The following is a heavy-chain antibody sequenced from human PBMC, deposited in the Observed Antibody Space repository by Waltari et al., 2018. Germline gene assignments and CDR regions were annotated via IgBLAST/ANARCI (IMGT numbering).Heavy chain of an antibody. V-gene: IGHV3-53*01. CDR3: AREGGFGEFYFDY. Sequence: EVQLVESGGGLIQPGGSLRLSCAASGFTVSSNYMSWVRQAPGKGLEWVSVIYGGGSTYYADSVKGRFTISRDNSKNTLYLQMNSLRAEDTAVYYCAREGGFGEFYFDYWGQGTLVTVSS. J-gene: IGHJ4*02. D-gene: IGHD3-10*01. CDR2: IYGGGST. CDR1: GFTVSSNY.